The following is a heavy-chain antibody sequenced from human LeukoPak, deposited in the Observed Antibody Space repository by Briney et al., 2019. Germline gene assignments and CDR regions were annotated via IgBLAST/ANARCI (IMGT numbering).Heavy chain of an antibody. V-gene: IGHV4-39*07. J-gene: IGHJ3*02. CDR1: GGSISSSSYY. CDR3: ARSGGWLFDAFDI. D-gene: IGHD6-19*01. Sequence: SETLSLTCTVSGGSISSSSYYWGWIRQPPGKGLEWIGSIYYSGSTNYNPSLKGRVTISVDTSKNQFSLKLSSVTAADTAVYYCARSGGWLFDAFDIWGQGTMVTVSS. CDR2: IYYSGST.